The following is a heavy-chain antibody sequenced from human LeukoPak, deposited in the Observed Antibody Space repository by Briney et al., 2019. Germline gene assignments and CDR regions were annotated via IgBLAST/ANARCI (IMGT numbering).Heavy chain of an antibody. Sequence: GGSLRLSCAASGFTFSSYAMSWVRQAPGKGLEWVSAISGSGGSTYYADSVKGRFTISRDNSKNTLYLQMNSLRTEDTAVYYCAKVGEEWGAQGAFDIWGQGTMVTVSS. CDR1: GFTFSSYA. CDR2: ISGSGGST. D-gene: IGHD3-16*01. CDR3: AKVGEEWGAQGAFDI. J-gene: IGHJ3*02. V-gene: IGHV3-23*01.